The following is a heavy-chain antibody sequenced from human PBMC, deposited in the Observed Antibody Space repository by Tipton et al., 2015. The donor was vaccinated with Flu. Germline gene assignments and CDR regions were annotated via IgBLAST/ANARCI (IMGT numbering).Heavy chain of an antibody. CDR1: GGSISSSSYY. CDR3: ARGHTAMVGSLYYYGMDV. Sequence: TLSLTCTVSGGSISSSSYYWGWIRQPPGKGLEWIGSINHSGSTNYNPSLKSRVTISVDTSKNQFSLKLSSVTAADTAVYYCARGHTAMVGSLYYYGMDVWDQGP. J-gene: IGHJ6*02. D-gene: IGHD5-18*01. V-gene: IGHV4-39*07. CDR2: INHSGST.